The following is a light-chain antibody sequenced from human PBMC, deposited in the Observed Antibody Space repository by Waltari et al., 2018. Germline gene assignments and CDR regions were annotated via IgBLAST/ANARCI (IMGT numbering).Light chain of an antibody. CDR3: SKYTGRHPLVV. CDR1: RNDVGFFNL. V-gene: IGLV2-23*01. J-gene: IGLJ2*01. Sequence: QSALTQPASVSGSPGQSITISCTGTRNDVGFFNLVSWYQQHPGKAPKLIIYEATERPTGVSKRLSGCKSDNTDSVRFVWRQSEHEAVCYGSKYTGRHPLVVFGGGTKETV. CDR2: EAT.